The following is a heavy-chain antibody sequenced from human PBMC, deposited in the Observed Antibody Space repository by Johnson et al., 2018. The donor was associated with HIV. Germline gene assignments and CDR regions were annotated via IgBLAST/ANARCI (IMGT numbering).Heavy chain of an antibody. CDR3: AKRDPRYAFDI. V-gene: IGHV3-9*01. Sequence: EVQLVESGGGVVRPGGSLRLPCAASGFTFDDYAMHWVRQAPGKGLEWVSGISWNSGSIGYADSVKGRFIISRDNAKNSLYLQMNSLRAEDTAVYYCAKRDPRYAFDIWGQGTMVTVPS. J-gene: IGHJ3*02. CDR1: GFTFDDYA. CDR2: ISWNSGSI.